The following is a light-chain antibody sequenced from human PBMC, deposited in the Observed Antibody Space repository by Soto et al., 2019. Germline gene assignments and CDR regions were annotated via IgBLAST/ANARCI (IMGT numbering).Light chain of an antibody. Sequence: QTVVTQEPSLTVSPGGTVTLTCGSSTGAVTSGHYPYWFQQKPGQAPRTLIYHTDNKHSWTPARFSGSLLGGKAALTLSGAQPEDEADYYCLLSYSGVRSFGGGTNLTVL. CDR2: HTD. CDR3: LLSYSGVRS. J-gene: IGLJ2*01. CDR1: TGAVTSGHY. V-gene: IGLV7-46*01.